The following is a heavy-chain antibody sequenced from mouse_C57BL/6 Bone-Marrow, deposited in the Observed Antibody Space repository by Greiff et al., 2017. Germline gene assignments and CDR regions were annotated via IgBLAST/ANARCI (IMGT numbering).Heavy chain of an antibody. Sequence: VQGVESGAELARPGASVKLSCKASGYTFTDYYINWVKQRPGQGLEWIGWIFPGSGSTYYNEKFKGKATLTVDKSSSTAYMLLSSLTSEDSAVYFCAREGQGYYFDYWGQGTTLTVSS. CDR1: GYTFTDYY. J-gene: IGHJ2*01. CDR3: AREGQGYYFDY. CDR2: IFPGSGST. V-gene: IGHV1-75*01. D-gene: IGHD3-3*01.